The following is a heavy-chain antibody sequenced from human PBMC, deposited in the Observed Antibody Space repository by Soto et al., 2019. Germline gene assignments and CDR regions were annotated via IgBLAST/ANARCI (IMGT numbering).Heavy chain of an antibody. J-gene: IGHJ5*02. V-gene: IGHV3-30*18. CDR1: GFTFSSYG. CDR3: AKDDAAAAPSTLES. Sequence: GGSLRLSCAASGFTFSSYGMHWVRQAPGKGLEWVAVISYDGSNKYYADSVKGRFPISRDNSKNTLYLQMNSLRAEDTAVYYCAKDDAAAAPSTLESWGRGTLVTVSS. CDR2: ISYDGSNK. D-gene: IGHD6-25*01.